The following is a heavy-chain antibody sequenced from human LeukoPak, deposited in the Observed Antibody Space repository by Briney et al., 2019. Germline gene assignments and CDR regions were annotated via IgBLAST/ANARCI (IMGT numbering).Heavy chain of an antibody. Sequence: SVKVSCKASGGTFSSYAISWVRQAPGQGLEWMGGIILIFGTANYAQKFQGRVTITADESTSTAYMELSSLRSEDTAVYYCAREYGDKPTYFDYWGQGTLVTVSS. CDR1: GGTFSSYA. CDR2: IILIFGTA. V-gene: IGHV1-69*01. CDR3: AREYGDKPTYFDY. J-gene: IGHJ4*02. D-gene: IGHD4-17*01.